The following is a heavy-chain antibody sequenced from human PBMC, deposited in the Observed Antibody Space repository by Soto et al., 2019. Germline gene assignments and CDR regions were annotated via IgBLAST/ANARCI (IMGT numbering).Heavy chain of an antibody. J-gene: IGHJ6*03. CDR1: GYTFTSYY. V-gene: IGHV1-46*01. Sequence: ASVKVSCKASGYTFTSYYMHWVRQAPGQGLEWIGIINPSGGSTSYAQKFQGRVTMTRDTSTSTVYMELSSLRSEDTAVYYCASVARAYGLATFWYYYYYMDVWRTGTTVTVSS. CDR2: INPSGGST. D-gene: IGHD2-21*01. CDR3: ASVARAYGLATFWYYYYYMDV.